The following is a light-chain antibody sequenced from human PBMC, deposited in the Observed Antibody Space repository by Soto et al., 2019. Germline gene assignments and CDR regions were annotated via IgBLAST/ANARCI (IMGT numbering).Light chain of an antibody. CDR2: QAS. V-gene: IGKV1-5*03. CDR1: QSISRQ. Sequence: DIQMTQSPSTLSASVGDRVSITCRASQSISRQLAWYQQKPGKAPNLLIYQASNLETGVPSRFTGSGSVTEITLTISSLQPDDLATYYWLQYQSYWTFGQGTKVEVK. J-gene: IGKJ1*01. CDR3: LQYQSYWT.